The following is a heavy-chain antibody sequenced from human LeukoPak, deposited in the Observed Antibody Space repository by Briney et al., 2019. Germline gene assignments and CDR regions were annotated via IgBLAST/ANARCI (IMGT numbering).Heavy chain of an antibody. CDR3: ARHPPPAHALLEGGLGQVKSAFDI. J-gene: IGHJ3*02. D-gene: IGHD2-15*01. CDR2: ISYSGST. CDR1: GGSISSYY. Sequence: PSETLSLTCTVSGGSISSYYWSWVRQPPGKGLEWIGYISYSGSTNYNPSPKSPVTISLDTSKNQFSLKLSSVTAAHTAVYYCARHPPPAHALLEGGLGQVKSAFDIWGQGTMVTVSS. V-gene: IGHV4-59*08.